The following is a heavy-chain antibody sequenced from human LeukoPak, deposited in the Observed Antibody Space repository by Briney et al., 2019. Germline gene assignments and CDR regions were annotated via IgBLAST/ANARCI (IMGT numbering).Heavy chain of an antibody. D-gene: IGHD3-3*01. Sequence: GGSLRLSCAASGFIFTTYSMIWVRQAPGKGLEWVSYIARSGSSAHYADSVKGRFTISRDNAKNSLYLQMNSLRAEDTALYYCASTMHFDFWSGYGYWGQGTLVTVSS. CDR2: IARSGSSA. V-gene: IGHV3-48*04. J-gene: IGHJ4*02. CDR1: GFIFTTYS. CDR3: ASTMHFDFWSGYGY.